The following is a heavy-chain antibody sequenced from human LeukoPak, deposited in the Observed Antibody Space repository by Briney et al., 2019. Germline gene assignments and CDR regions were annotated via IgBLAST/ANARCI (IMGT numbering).Heavy chain of an antibody. CDR3: ARAPLAARLTLGY. D-gene: IGHD6-6*01. CDR1: GGSISSGGYY. CDR2: IYYSGST. V-gene: IGHV4-31*11. J-gene: IGHJ4*02. Sequence: SETLTLTCAVSGGSISSGGYYWSWIRQHPGKGLEWIGYIYYSGSTYYNPSLKSRVTISVDTSKNQFSLKLSSVTAADTAVYYCARAPLAARLTLGYWGQGTLVTVSS.